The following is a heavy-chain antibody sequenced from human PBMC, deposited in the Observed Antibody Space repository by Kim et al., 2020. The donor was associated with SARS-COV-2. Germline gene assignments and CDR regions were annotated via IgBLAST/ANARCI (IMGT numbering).Heavy chain of an antibody. CDR1: GFTFSHFA. CDR3: GASGYLPYFYGMDI. D-gene: IGHD3-22*01. V-gene: IGHV3-33*03. J-gene: IGHJ6*02. Sequence: GGSLRLSCAASGFTFSHFAMHWVRQAPGKGLEWVALIWYDGSEKHYADSVKGRFTISRNNSKNTLHLEMNSLRDEDTAVYYCGASGYLPYFYGMDIWGRGTTVTVSS. CDR2: IWYDGSEK.